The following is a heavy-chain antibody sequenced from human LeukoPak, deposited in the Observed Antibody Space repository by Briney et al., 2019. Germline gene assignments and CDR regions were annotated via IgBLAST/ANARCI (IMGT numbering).Heavy chain of an antibody. CDR2: ITSSSYI. Sequence: GGSLRLSCAASGFTFSSYRMNWVRQAPGKGLEWVSSITSSSYIYYADSLKGRFIISRDNAKNSLYLQMNSLRAEDTAVYYCARVSLDYGDYAFDPWGQGTLVTVSS. CDR1: GFTFSSYR. CDR3: ARVSLDYGDYAFDP. D-gene: IGHD4-17*01. J-gene: IGHJ5*02. V-gene: IGHV3-21*01.